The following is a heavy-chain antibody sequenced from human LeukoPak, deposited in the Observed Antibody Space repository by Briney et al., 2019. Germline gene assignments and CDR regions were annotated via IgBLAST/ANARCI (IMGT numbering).Heavy chain of an antibody. CDR1: GFTFSSYS. CDR2: ISSSSSYI. Sequence: GGSLRLSCAASGFTFSSYSMNWVRQAPGKGLEWVPSISSSSSYIYYADSVKGRFTISRDNAKNSLYLQMNSLRAEDTAVYYCARDLFPSNDYVWGSYRYPVDYWGQGTLVTVSS. CDR3: ARDLFPSNDYVWGSYRYPVDY. D-gene: IGHD3-16*02. V-gene: IGHV3-21*01. J-gene: IGHJ4*02.